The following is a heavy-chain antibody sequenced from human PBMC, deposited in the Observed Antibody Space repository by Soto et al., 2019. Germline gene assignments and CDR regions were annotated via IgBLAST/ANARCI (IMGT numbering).Heavy chain of an antibody. V-gene: IGHV4-39*02. CDR3: AREYSSSARESNWFDP. J-gene: IGHJ5*02. Sequence: SETLSLTCTVSGGFISSSSYYWGWIRQPPGKGLEWIGSIYYSGSTYYNPSLKSRVTISVDTSKNQFSLKLSSVTAADTAVYYCAREYSSSARESNWFDPWGQGTLVTVSS. CDR1: GGFISSSSYY. D-gene: IGHD6-6*01. CDR2: IYYSGST.